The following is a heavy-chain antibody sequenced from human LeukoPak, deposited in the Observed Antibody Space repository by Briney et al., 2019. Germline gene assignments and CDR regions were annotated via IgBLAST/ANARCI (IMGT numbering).Heavy chain of an antibody. D-gene: IGHD2-15*01. V-gene: IGHV4-34*01. J-gene: IGHJ4*02. CDR2: INHSGST. CDR3: ARLRRALCSGGSCYPDIPFDY. Sequence: SETLSLTCAVYGGSFSGYYWSWIRQPPGKGLEWIGEINHSGSTNYNPSLKSRVTISVDTSKNQFSLKLSSVTAADTAVYYCARLRRALCSGGSCYPDIPFDYWGQGTLVTVSS. CDR1: GGSFSGYY.